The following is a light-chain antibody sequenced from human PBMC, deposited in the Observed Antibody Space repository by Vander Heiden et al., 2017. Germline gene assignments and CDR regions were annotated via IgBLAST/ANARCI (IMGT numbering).Light chain of an antibody. V-gene: IGKV3-20*01. CDR2: GAS. J-gene: IGKJ5*01. CDR3: QQYGSSIT. CDR1: QSVSSSY. Sequence: EIVLTQSPCTLSLSPGERATLSCRASQSVSSSYLDWYQQKPGQAPTLHIYGASSRATGIPDRCSGSGSGTDFTLTIRRLEPEDFAVYYCQQYGSSITFGQGTRLEIK.